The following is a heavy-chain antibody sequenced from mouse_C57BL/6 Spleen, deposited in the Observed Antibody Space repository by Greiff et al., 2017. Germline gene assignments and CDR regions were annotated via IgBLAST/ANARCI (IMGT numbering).Heavy chain of an antibody. V-gene: IGHV1-26*01. CDR3: ARWGGLAY. J-gene: IGHJ3*01. Sequence: VQLQQSGPELVKPGASVKISCKASGYTFTDYYMNWVKQSHGKSLEWIGDINPNNGGTSYNQKFKGKATLTVDKSSSTAYMELRSLTSEDSAVYYCARWGGLAYWGQGTLVTVSA. CDR1: GYTFTDYY. CDR2: INPNNGGT.